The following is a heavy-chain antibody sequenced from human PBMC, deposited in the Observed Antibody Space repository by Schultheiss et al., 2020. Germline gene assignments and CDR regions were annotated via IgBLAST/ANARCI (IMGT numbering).Heavy chain of an antibody. D-gene: IGHD3-10*01. CDR3: ARDGITMVQGPQGDAFDI. Sequence: GGSLRLSCAASGFTFSSYWMHWVRQAPGKGLVWVSRINSDGSSTSYADSVKGRFTISRDNAKNTLYLQMNSLRAEDTAVYYCARDGITMVQGPQGDAFDIWGQGTMVTVSS. V-gene: IGHV3-74*01. CDR2: INSDGSST. J-gene: IGHJ3*02. CDR1: GFTFSSYW.